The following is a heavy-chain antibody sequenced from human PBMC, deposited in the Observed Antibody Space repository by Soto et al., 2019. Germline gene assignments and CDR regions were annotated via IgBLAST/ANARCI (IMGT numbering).Heavy chain of an antibody. CDR1: GYTFSNYG. V-gene: IGHV1-8*02. J-gene: IGHJ6*02. Sequence: ASVKVSCKASGYTFSNYGITWVRQAPGQGLEWMGWMSANSGNTGYAQKFEDRITMTRNTSISTAYMELSSLRSEDTAVYYCAREGVGGMDVWGQGTTVTVSS. CDR2: MSANSGNT. CDR3: AREGVGGMDV. D-gene: IGHD3-10*01.